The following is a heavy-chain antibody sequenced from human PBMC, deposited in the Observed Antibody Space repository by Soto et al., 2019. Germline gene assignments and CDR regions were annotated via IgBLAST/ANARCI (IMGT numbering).Heavy chain of an antibody. Sequence: QVQLVESGGGVVQPGGSLRLSCAASGLTFSSYGMHWVRQAPGKGLEWVAHISYDGSNEHYVDSVKGRFTISRDNSKNTLYLERTTLRAEDTAVYYCADDSYYHDRTGYYSFDYWGQRNLDTVSS. CDR3: ADDSYYHDRTGYYSFDY. V-gene: IGHV3-30*18. CDR1: GLTFSSYG. J-gene: IGHJ4*02. D-gene: IGHD3-22*01. CDR2: ISYDGSNE.